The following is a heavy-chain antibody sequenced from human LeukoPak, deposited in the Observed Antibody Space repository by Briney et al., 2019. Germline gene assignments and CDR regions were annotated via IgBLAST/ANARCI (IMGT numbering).Heavy chain of an antibody. CDR2: IGTAGDT. J-gene: IGHJ4*02. D-gene: IGHD6-13*01. Sequence: SGGSLRLSCAASGFSFSSYDMHWVRQATGKGLEWVSAIGTAGDTYYPGSVKGRFTISRENAKNSLYLQMNSLRAGDTAVYYCARGGSSSLIDYWGQGTLVTVSS. CDR1: GFSFSSYD. CDR3: ARGGSSSLIDY. V-gene: IGHV3-13*01.